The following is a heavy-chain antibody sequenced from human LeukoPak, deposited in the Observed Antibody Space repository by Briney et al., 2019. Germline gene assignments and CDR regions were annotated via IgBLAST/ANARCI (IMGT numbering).Heavy chain of an antibody. V-gene: IGHV3-7*01. Sequence: GGSLRLSCAASGFTFSSYWMSWVRQAPGKGLEWVANIKQDGSEKYYVDSVKGRFTISRDNAKNSLYLQMNSLRAEDTAVYYCARETYSSSWTSFDPWGQGTLDTVSS. CDR2: IKQDGSEK. CDR3: ARETYSSSWTSFDP. J-gene: IGHJ5*02. CDR1: GFTFSSYW. D-gene: IGHD6-13*01.